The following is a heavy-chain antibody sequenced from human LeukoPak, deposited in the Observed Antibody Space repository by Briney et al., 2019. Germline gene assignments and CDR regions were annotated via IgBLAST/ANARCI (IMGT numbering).Heavy chain of an antibody. CDR3: ARDRGVMGFDS. CDR2: IYYNGKS. J-gene: IGHJ4*02. Sequence: SYTLSLTCTVSGGSIRNYYWSWIRQSPGKGLEWIGYIYYNGKSNYNPSLKSRVTISVDTSKNQFALRLTSVSAADTAVYYCARDRGVMGFDSWGQGTLVTVSS. D-gene: IGHD3-10*01. V-gene: IGHV4-59*01. CDR1: GGSIRNYY.